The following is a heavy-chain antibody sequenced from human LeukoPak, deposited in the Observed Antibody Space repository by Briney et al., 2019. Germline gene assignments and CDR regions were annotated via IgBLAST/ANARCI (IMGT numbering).Heavy chain of an antibody. Sequence: SVKVSCKASGVTFSSYAISWVRQAPGQGLEWMGGIIPIFGTANYAQKFQGRVTITTDESTSTAYMELSSLRSEDTAVYYCARDLGHEYSYGQNWFDPWGQGTLVTVSS. J-gene: IGHJ5*02. D-gene: IGHD5-18*01. CDR1: GVTFSSYA. CDR3: ARDLGHEYSYGQNWFDP. CDR2: IIPIFGTA. V-gene: IGHV1-69*05.